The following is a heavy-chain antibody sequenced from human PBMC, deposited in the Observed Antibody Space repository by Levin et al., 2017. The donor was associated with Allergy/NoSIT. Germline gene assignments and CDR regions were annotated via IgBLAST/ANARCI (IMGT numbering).Heavy chain of an antibody. D-gene: IGHD2-2*01. V-gene: IGHV4-61*02. Sequence: LRLSCTVSGGSINSGSYYWNWIRHPAGTGLEWIGRIHTTGSTDYNPSLKSRVTISVDTSKNQFSLKLSSVTAADTAVYYCARDGDFVVVPSARRGAFDIWGQGTMVTVSS. CDR3: ARDGDFVVVPSARRGAFDI. CDR1: GGSINSGSYY. CDR2: IHTTGST. J-gene: IGHJ3*02.